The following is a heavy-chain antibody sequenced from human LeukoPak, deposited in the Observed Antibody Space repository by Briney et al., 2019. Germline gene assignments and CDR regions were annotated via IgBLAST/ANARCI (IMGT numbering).Heavy chain of an antibody. CDR3: ARGWASSWYYDF. CDR2: TYDSGSS. D-gene: IGHD2-2*01. V-gene: IGHV4-59*01. Sequence: SETLSLTCAVSGGSMRNYYWSWIRQPPGKGLXXIGYTYDSGSSSYNPSLRSRVSISIDTSKNQFSLNLSSVTAADTAVYYCARGWASSWYYDFWGQGTLVTVSS. CDR1: GGSMRNYY. J-gene: IGHJ4*02.